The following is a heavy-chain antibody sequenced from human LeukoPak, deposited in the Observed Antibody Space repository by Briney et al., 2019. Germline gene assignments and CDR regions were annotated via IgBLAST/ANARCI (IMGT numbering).Heavy chain of an antibody. CDR3: AKDVSWNWFDP. V-gene: IGHV3-30*18. Sequence: PGGSLRLSCAASGCTFSTYAMHWVRQAPGKGLEWVAVISYDGSNKYYADSVKGRFTISRDNSKNTLYLQMNTLRAEDTAVYYCAKDVSWNWFDPWGQGTLVTVSS. CDR2: ISYDGSNK. J-gene: IGHJ5*02. CDR1: GCTFSTYA.